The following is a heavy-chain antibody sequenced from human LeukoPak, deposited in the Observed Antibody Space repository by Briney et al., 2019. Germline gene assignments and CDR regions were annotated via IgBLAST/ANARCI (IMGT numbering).Heavy chain of an antibody. V-gene: IGHV1-8*01. CDR3: ARVSMRVRGARRLDP. CDR2: MSPDSGNT. CDR1: GYTFTSYD. Sequence: GASVKVSCKASGYTFTSYDVNWVRQATGQGLEWMGWMSPDSGNTGYAQKFQGRVTMTRDTSISTAYLDLSSLTSEDTAVYYCARVSMRVRGARRLDPWGQGTLVTVSS. D-gene: IGHD3-10*01. J-gene: IGHJ5*02.